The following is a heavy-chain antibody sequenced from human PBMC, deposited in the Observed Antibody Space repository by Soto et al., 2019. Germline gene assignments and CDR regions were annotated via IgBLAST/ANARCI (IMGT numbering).Heavy chain of an antibody. Sequence: EVQLVESGGGLVQPGGSLRLSCAASGFTFSSYWMSWVRQAPGKGLEWVANIKQDGSDKYYVDSVKGRFTISRDNAKNSLYLQMNSLRAEDTAVYYCARYSNYDWFDPWGQGTLVTVSS. V-gene: IGHV3-7*01. D-gene: IGHD4-4*01. CDR1: GFTFSSYW. J-gene: IGHJ5*02. CDR3: ARYSNYDWFDP. CDR2: IKQDGSDK.